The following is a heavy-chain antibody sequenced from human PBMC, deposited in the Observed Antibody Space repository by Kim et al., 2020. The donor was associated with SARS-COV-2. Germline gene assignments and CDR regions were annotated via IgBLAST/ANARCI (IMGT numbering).Heavy chain of an antibody. J-gene: IGHJ4*02. CDR3: ATQGHRYCNNAGCSFDY. CDR1: GFTFKNYE. Sequence: GGSLRLSCAASGFTFKNYEMNWARQAPGKGLEWVSYIRPSGSETDYADSVRGRFTISRDNAKSSLYLQMNSLRAEDTAVYYCATQGHRYCNNAGCSFDYWGRGTLVTVSS. CDR2: IRPSGSET. V-gene: IGHV3-48*03. D-gene: IGHD2-8*01.